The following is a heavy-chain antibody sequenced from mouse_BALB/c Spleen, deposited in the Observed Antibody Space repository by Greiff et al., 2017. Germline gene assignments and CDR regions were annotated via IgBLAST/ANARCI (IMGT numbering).Heavy chain of an antibody. CDR3: ARDEGGSSPYAMDY. J-gene: IGHJ4*01. D-gene: IGHD1-1*01. CDR2: INPYNDGT. CDR1: GYTFTSYV. V-gene: IGHV1-14*01. Sequence: VQLQQSGPELVKPGASVKMSCKASGYTFTSYVMHWVKQKPGQGLEWIGYINPYNDGTKYNEKFKGKATLTSDKSSSTAYMELSSLTSEDSAVYYCARDEGGSSPYAMDYWGRGTSVTVSS.